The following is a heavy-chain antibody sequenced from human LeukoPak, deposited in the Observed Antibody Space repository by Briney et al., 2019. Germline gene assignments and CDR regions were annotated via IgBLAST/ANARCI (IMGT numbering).Heavy chain of an antibody. Sequence: SETLSLTCTVSGYSISSGYYWSWIRQPPGKGLEWIGYIYYSGSTNYNPSLKSRVTISVDTSKNQFSLKLSSVTAADTAVYYCARHNDYYVVGGMDVWGQGTTVTVSS. J-gene: IGHJ6*02. CDR3: ARHNDYYVVGGMDV. CDR1: GYSISSGYY. D-gene: IGHD3-10*02. CDR2: IYYSGST. V-gene: IGHV4-59*08.